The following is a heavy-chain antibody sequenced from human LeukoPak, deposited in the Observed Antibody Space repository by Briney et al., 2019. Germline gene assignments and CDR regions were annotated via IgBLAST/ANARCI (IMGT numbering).Heavy chain of an antibody. D-gene: IGHD3-22*01. CDR3: ARINNYDSSGPGWFDP. J-gene: IGHJ5*02. CDR2: IIPIFGTA. V-gene: IGHV1-69*13. Sequence: SVKVSCKASGGTFSSYAISWVRQAPGQGLEWMGGIIPIFGTANYAQKFQGRVTITADESTSTAYMELSSLRSEDTAVYYCARINNYDSSGPGWFDPWGQGTLVTVSS. CDR1: GGTFSSYA.